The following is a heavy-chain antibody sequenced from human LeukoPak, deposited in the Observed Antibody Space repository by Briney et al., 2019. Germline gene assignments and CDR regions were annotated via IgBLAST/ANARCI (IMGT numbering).Heavy chain of an antibody. V-gene: IGHV3-15*04. D-gene: IGHD2-15*01. J-gene: IGHJ4*02. CDR2: IEGKTDGGTT. CDR3: TTEEGYCSGGSCYLRDY. Sequence: GGSLRLSCAASGFTFSNAWMSWVRQAPGKGLEWVGRIEGKTDGGTTDYAAPVKGRFTISRDDSKNTLYLQMNSLKTEDTAVYYCTTEEGYCSGGSCYLRDYWGQGTLVTVSS. CDR1: GFTFSNAW.